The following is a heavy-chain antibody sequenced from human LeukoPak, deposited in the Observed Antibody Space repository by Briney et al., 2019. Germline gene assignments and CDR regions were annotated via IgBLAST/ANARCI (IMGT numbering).Heavy chain of an antibody. V-gene: IGHV5-51*01. D-gene: IGHD1-1*01. J-gene: IGHJ4*02. Sequence: GEALKISWKGSGYSFTSYWIAWVRQVPGKGLGWVGIIYPGDSDTRYSPSFEGQVTISADKYISTAYLQWSSLKASDTAIYYCARVAGTTRGDYWGQGTLVTVSS. CDR2: IYPGDSDT. CDR1: GYSFTSYW. CDR3: ARVAGTTRGDY.